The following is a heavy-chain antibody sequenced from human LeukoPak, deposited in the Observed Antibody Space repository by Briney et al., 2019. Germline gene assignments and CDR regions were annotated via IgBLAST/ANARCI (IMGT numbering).Heavy chain of an antibody. CDR1: GFTVSTNY. J-gene: IGHJ4*02. CDR3: ARQAWGSSPPYYFDY. V-gene: IGHV3-66*04. CDR2: IYSGGTT. Sequence: GGSLRLSCAASGFTVSTNYMSWVRQAPGKGLEWVSVIYSGGTTYYADSVKGRITISGDNSQNTLYLQMNSLRAEDTAVYYCARQAWGSSPPYYFDYWGQGTLVTVSS. D-gene: IGHD7-27*01.